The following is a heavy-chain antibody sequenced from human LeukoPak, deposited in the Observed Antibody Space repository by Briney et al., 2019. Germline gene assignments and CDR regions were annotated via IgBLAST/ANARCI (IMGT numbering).Heavy chain of an antibody. CDR3: ATVSLGYLDWLSRFDY. CDR1: GYTLTELS. J-gene: IGHJ4*02. Sequence: ASVKVSCKVSGYTLTELSMHWVRQAPGKGLEWMGGFDPEDGEAIYAQKFQGRVTVTEDTSTDTAYMELSSLRSEDTAVYYCATVSLGYLDWLSRFDYWGQGTLVTVSS. CDR2: FDPEDGEA. V-gene: IGHV1-24*01. D-gene: IGHD3-9*01.